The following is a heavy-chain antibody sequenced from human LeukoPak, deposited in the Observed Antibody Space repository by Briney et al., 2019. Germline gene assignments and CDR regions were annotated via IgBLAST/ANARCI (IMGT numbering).Heavy chain of an antibody. CDR1: DDSFSSHY. Sequence: SETLTLTCAVSDDSFSSHYWTWIRQPPGKGLEWIGYISYIGSTNYNPSLKSRVTISIDTSKNQFSLKLSSVTAADTAVYYCARDLVTVTKGFDIWGQGTMVSVSS. D-gene: IGHD4-17*01. J-gene: IGHJ3*02. V-gene: IGHV4-59*11. CDR3: ARDLVTVTKGFDI. CDR2: ISYIGST.